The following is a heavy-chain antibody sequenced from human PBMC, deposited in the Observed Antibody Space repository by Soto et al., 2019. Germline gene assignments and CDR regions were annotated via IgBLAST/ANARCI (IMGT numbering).Heavy chain of an antibody. D-gene: IGHD1-26*01. CDR2: ISGSGGST. J-gene: IGHJ4*02. Sequence: PGESLRLSCAASGFTFSSYAMSWVRQAPGKGLEWVSAISGSGGSTYYADSVRGRFTISRDNSKNTLYLQMNSLRAEDTAVYYCAKGNKWEPAPSFDYWGQGTLVTVSS. CDR3: AKGNKWEPAPSFDY. V-gene: IGHV3-23*01. CDR1: GFTFSSYA.